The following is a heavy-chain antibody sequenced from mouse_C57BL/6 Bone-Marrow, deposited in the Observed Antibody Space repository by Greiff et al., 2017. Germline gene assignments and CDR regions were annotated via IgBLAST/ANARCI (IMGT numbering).Heavy chain of an antibody. D-gene: IGHD1-1*01. J-gene: IGHJ1*03. CDR2: ISSGGSYT. V-gene: IGHV5-6*01. CDR1: GFTFSSYG. CDR3: ARRGRRGYFDV. Sequence: EVHLVESGGDLVKPGGSLKLSCAASGFTFSSYGMSWVRQTPDKRLEWVATISSGGSYTYYPDSVKGRFTISRDNAKNTLYLRMSSLESEDTAMYYCARRGRRGYFDVWGTGTTVTVSS.